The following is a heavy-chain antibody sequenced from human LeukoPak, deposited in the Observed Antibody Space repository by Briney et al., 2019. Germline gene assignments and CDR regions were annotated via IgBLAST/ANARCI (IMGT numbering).Heavy chain of an antibody. CDR1: GGSISSGSYY. Sequence: SQTLSLTCTVSGGSISSGSYYWSWIRQPAGKGLEWIGRIYTSGSTNYNPSLKSRVTISVDTSKNQFSLKLSSVAAADTAVYYCARDFLIPYGSGSYFDYWGQGTLVTVSS. CDR3: ARDFLIPYGSGSYFDY. CDR2: IYTSGST. J-gene: IGHJ4*02. D-gene: IGHD3-10*01. V-gene: IGHV4-61*02.